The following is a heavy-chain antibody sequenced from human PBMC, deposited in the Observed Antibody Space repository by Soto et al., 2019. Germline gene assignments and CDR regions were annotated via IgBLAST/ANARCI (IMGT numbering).Heavy chain of an antibody. CDR3: AKGLINGRWYAAD. D-gene: IGHD6-13*01. CDR2: ITDSGTGT. J-gene: IGHJ4*02. Sequence: GGSQRLSCGASGVNFRSCGMSWVRQAPGKGLEWVSCITDSGTGTYYADSVKGRFTISRDNSKNTMYLQMNNLRAEDTGVYYCAKGLINGRWYAADWGQGTLVTVSS. CDR1: GVNFRSCG. V-gene: IGHV3-23*01.